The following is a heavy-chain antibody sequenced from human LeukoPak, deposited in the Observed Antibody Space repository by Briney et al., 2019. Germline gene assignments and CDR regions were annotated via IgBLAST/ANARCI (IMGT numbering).Heavy chain of an antibody. CDR1: GFTFGNYG. CDR3: ARESQQLVAALVWFDP. V-gene: IGHV3-20*04. CDR2: INWNGGST. Sequence: PGGSLRLSCAASGFTFGNYGMSWVRQAPGKGLEWVSGINWNGGSTGYADSVKGRFTISRDNAKNSLYLQMNSLRAEDTALYYCARESQQLVAALVWFDPWGQGTLVTVSS. D-gene: IGHD6-13*01. J-gene: IGHJ5*02.